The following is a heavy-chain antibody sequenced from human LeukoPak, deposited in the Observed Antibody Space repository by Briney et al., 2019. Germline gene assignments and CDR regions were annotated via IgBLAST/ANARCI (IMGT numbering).Heavy chain of an antibody. V-gene: IGHV3-9*01. D-gene: IGHD6-25*01. CDR2: ISWNSGSI. J-gene: IGHJ3*02. Sequence: PGGSLRLSCAASGFTFDDYAIHWVRQAPGKGLEWVSGISWNSGSIGYADSVKGRFTISRDDAKNSLYLQMNSLRAEDTAVYYCARAMTAAAAPTDAFDIWGQGTMVTVSS. CDR1: GFTFDDYA. CDR3: ARAMTAAAAPTDAFDI.